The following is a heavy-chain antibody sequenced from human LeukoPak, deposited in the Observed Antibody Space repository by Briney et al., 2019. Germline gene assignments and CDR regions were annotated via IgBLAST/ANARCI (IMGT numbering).Heavy chain of an antibody. V-gene: IGHV4-39*01. J-gene: IGHJ6*02. CDR2: IYYSGST. D-gene: IGHD3-10*01. Sequence: SETLSLTCTVSGGSISSSSYYWGWIRQPPGKGLEWIGSIYYSGSTYYSPSLKSRVTISVDTSKNQFSLKLSSVTAADTAVYYCAKTGGSGSYFAPHYYYGMDVWGQGTTVTVSS. CDR1: GGSISSSSYY. CDR3: AKTGGSGSYFAPHYYYGMDV.